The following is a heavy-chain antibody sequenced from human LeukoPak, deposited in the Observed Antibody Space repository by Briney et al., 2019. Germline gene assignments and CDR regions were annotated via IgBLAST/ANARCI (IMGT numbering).Heavy chain of an antibody. Sequence: LGASMTVSCKSSGFTFTDHYIHWVRQGPGQGLEWMGYIGPHSTFTSSPQEFQGRVTMTRDASMSTAYMELTRLTSDDTAVYYCVREGEGPLSKDFDYWGQGTLVTVSS. CDR1: GFTFTDHY. CDR2: IGPHSTFT. V-gene: IGHV1-2*03. D-gene: IGHD2/OR15-2a*01. J-gene: IGHJ4*02. CDR3: VREGEGPLSKDFDY.